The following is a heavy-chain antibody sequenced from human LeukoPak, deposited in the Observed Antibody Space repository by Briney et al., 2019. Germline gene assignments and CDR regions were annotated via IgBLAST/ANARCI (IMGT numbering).Heavy chain of an antibody. D-gene: IGHD5-24*01. CDR2: IYYSGST. CDR1: GGSISSSSYY. CDR3: ARPREGYNYGSELRWDY. V-gene: IGHV4-39*01. J-gene: IGHJ4*02. Sequence: SETLSLTCTVSGGSISSSSYYWGWIRQPPGKGLEWIGSIYYSGSTYYNPSLKSRVTISVDTSKNQFPLTLSSVTAADTAVYYCARPREGYNYGSELRWDYWGQRTLVTVSS.